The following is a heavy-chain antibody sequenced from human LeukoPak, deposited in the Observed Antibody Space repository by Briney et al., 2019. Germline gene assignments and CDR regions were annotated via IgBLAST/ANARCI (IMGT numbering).Heavy chain of an antibody. V-gene: IGHV4-4*07. Sequence: SETLSLTCSVSGVSISDFYWSWIRQPAGKGLEWIGRIYTSGNTNYNPSSKSRVTMSLDVSKNQCALKLSSVTAADTAVYYCARNSGDFWGQGTLVTVSS. J-gene: IGHJ4*02. CDR3: ARNSGDF. CDR1: GVSISDFY. D-gene: IGHD4-23*01. CDR2: IYTSGNT.